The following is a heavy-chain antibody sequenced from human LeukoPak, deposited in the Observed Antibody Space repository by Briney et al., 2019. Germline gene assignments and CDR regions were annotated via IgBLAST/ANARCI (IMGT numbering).Heavy chain of an antibody. J-gene: IGHJ4*02. V-gene: IGHV3-33*01. Sequence: GGSLRLSCAASGFTFSNYGMHWVRQAPGKGLEWVAVIWYDGSNKYYADSVKGRFTISRDNSKNILYLQMNSLRAEDTAVYYCARDDYYDSSGLDYWGQGILVTVSS. CDR1: GFTFSNYG. CDR2: IWYDGSNK. CDR3: ARDDYYDSSGLDY. D-gene: IGHD3-22*01.